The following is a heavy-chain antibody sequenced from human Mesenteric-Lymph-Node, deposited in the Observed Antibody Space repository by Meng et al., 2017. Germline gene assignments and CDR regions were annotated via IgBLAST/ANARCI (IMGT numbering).Heavy chain of an antibody. V-gene: IGHV1-8*01. CDR1: GYTFTSYD. CDR3: ARGVDAGVDY. Sequence: QGQLVQPGGEVKEPGASVKVSCKAFGYTFTSYDINWVRQATGQGLEWMGWMSPNNDNAHYAQKFQGRVTMTRNTSISTVYMEFSSLRSEDTAVYYCARGVDAGVDYWGQGTLVTVSS. CDR2: MSPNNDNA. J-gene: IGHJ4*02. D-gene: IGHD1-26*01.